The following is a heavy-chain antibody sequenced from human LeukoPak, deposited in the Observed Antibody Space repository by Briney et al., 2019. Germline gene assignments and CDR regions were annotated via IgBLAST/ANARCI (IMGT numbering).Heavy chain of an antibody. J-gene: IGHJ4*02. Sequence: GGSLRLSCEASGFTFSSYAMGWVRQAPGKGLEWVTALSASGGTPCYADSVKGRFTISRDNSNNRLYMQMNSLRAEDTALYYCAKTSEPRLYYGSGSHLTNWGQGTLVTVSS. V-gene: IGHV3-23*01. D-gene: IGHD3-10*01. CDR3: AKTSEPRLYYGSGSHLTN. CDR1: GFTFSSYA. CDR2: LSASGGTP.